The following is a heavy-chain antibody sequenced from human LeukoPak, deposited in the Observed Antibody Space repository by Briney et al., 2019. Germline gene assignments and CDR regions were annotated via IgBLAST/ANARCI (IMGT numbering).Heavy chain of an antibody. Sequence: GGSLRLSCAASGFTFSDYYMSWIRQAPGKGLEWVSYISSSGSTIYYADSVKGRFTISRDNAKNSLYLQMNSLRAEDTAVYYCARDRYNWNDVGYYYYYYYMDVWGKGTTVTVSS. V-gene: IGHV3-11*01. J-gene: IGHJ6*03. CDR2: ISSSGSTI. D-gene: IGHD1-1*01. CDR1: GFTFSDYY. CDR3: ARDRYNWNDVGYYYYYYYMDV.